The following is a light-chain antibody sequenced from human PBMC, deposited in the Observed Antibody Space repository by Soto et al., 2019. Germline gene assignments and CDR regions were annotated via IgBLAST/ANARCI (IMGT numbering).Light chain of an antibody. CDR2: EDS. Sequence: NFMLTQPHAVSESPGRTVTISCTRTNGRIASNFVQWFQQRPGSAPTTVIYEDSARPPGIPARFSGAIDSSSNSASLTISGLRTEDEADDDCQSFHSHAVVFGGGTKVTVL. CDR1: NGRIASNF. J-gene: IGLJ2*01. V-gene: IGLV6-57*03. CDR3: QSFHSHAVV.